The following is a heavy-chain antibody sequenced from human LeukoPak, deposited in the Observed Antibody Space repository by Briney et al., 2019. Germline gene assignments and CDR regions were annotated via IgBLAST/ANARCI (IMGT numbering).Heavy chain of an antibody. Sequence: SETLSLTCTVSGGSISSSSYYWGWIRQPPGKGLEWIGSIYYSGSTYYNPSLKSRVTISVDTSKNQFSLKLSSVTAADTAVHYCARPSGSYITYYFDYWGQGTLVTVSS. J-gene: IGHJ4*02. CDR1: GGSISSSSYY. V-gene: IGHV4-39*01. CDR2: IYYSGST. CDR3: ARPSGSYITYYFDY. D-gene: IGHD1-26*01.